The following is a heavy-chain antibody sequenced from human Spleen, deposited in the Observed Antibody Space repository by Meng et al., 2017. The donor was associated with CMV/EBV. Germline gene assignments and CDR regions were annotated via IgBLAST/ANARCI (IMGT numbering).Heavy chain of an antibody. CDR2: IIPRSGIS. Sequence: SVGSFSSYGNNWVRQAPGQGLKWIGGIIPRSGISKYAQKFQGRVTITADKVADTVYMELNSLRFEDTAVYYCAKEIYCSSTWCHALSNWGQGSLVTVSS. J-gene: IGHJ4*02. V-gene: IGHV1-69*17. CDR1: VGSFSSYG. CDR3: AKEIYCSSTWCHALSN. D-gene: IGHD2-2*01.